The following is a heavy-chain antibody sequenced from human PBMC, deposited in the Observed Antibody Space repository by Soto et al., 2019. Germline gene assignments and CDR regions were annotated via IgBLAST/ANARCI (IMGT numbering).Heavy chain of an antibody. Sequence: QVQLQESGPGLVKPSETLSLTCTVSGGSISSYYWSWIRQTPGKGLEWIGYIYYSGSTNYNPSLTSRLTLSVDTSKNPFSLKLYSVTAADTAVYYCARENRFSTYYDYMDVWGKGTTVTVSS. J-gene: IGHJ6*03. CDR2: IYYSGST. CDR1: GGSISSYY. V-gene: IGHV4-59*01. CDR3: ARENRFSTYYDYMDV. D-gene: IGHD3-3*01.